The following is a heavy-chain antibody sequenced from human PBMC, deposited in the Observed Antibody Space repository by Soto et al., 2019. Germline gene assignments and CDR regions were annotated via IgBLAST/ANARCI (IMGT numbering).Heavy chain of an antibody. Sequence: GGSLRLSCAASGLTVSSYALNWVRQAPGKGLEWVSGISASTYYADSVKGRFTISRDTSKNTLYLQMDSLRAEDTAIYFCAIRMYSTRWYYLDYWGQGTLVTVS. CDR1: GLTVSSYA. D-gene: IGHD6-13*01. CDR3: AIRMYSTRWYYLDY. V-gene: IGHV3-23*01. J-gene: IGHJ4*02. CDR2: ISAST.